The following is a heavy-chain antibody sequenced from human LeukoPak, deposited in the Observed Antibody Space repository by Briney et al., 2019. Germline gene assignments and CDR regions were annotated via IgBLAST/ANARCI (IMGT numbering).Heavy chain of an antibody. V-gene: IGHV4-61*02. CDR3: ARLHYGGNYGYYYYYMDV. Sequence: SETLSLTCTVSGGSISSSSYYWSWIRQPAGKGLEWIGRIYTSGSTNYNPSLQSRVTISVDTSKNQFSLKLSSVTAADTAVYYCARLHYGGNYGYYYYYMDVWGKGTTVTISS. CDR2: IYTSGST. D-gene: IGHD4-23*01. CDR1: GGSISSSSYY. J-gene: IGHJ6*03.